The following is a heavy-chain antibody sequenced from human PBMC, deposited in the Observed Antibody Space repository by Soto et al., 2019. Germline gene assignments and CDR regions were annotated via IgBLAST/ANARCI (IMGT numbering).Heavy chain of an antibody. Sequence: SVKVSCKASGGPYNSFAISWVRQAPGQGLEWIGGIIPVFGTATYAQKFKGRVTITAEESTSTAYMELSSLTSEDTAVYYCARFLGGAGSYYDGQNYNYYNGMDVWGQGTTVTVSS. CDR2: IIPVFGTA. V-gene: IGHV1-69*13. CDR3: ARFLGGAGSYYDGQNYNYYNGMDV. D-gene: IGHD3-10*01. J-gene: IGHJ6*02. CDR1: GGPYNSFA.